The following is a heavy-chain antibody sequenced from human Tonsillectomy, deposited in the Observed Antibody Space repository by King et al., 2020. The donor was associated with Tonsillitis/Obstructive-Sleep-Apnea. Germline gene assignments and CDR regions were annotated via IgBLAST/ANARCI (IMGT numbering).Heavy chain of an antibody. CDR2: ISSSSSYI. J-gene: IGHJ4*02. Sequence: QLVQSGGGLVKPGGSLRLSCAASGFTFSSYSMNWVRQAPGKGLEWVSSISSSSSYIYYADSVKGRFTISRDNAKNSLYLQMNSLRAEDTAVYYCARDREYGDNHFDYWGQGTLVTVSS. D-gene: IGHD4-17*01. V-gene: IGHV3-21*01. CDR1: GFTFSSYS. CDR3: ARDREYGDNHFDY.